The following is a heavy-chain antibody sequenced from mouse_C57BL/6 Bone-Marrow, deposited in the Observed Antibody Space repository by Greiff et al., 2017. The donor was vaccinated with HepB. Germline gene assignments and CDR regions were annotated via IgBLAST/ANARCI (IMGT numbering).Heavy chain of an antibody. CDR1: GYTFTSYW. D-gene: IGHD1-1*01. J-gene: IGHJ3*01. V-gene: IGHV1-55*01. CDR2: IYPGSGST. Sequence: QVQLQQPGAELVKPGASVKMSCKASGYTFTSYWITWVKQRPGQGLEWIGDIYPGSGSTNYNEKFKSKATLTVDTSSSTAYMQLSSLTSEDSAVYYCARSVNFYYYGSSPPWFAYWGQGTLVTVSA. CDR3: ARSVNFYYYGSSPPWFAY.